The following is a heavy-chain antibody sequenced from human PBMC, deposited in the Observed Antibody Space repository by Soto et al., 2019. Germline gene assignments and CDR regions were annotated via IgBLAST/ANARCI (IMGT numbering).Heavy chain of an antibody. CDR2: YDPEDAKT. CDR1: GYTLLEFS. D-gene: IGHD1-1*01. J-gene: IGHJ4*02. Sequence: ASVKVSCKLSGYTLLEFSIHWVRQAPGKGLEWMGGYDPEDAKTIYAQKSQGRVIMTEDTSTNTAYLEVRGLRYEDTAVYYCASQNWRWREQFDHWGQGTLVTVSS. V-gene: IGHV1-24*01. CDR3: ASQNWRWREQFDH.